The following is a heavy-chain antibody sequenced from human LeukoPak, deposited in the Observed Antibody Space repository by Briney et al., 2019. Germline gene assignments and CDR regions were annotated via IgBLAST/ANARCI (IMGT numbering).Heavy chain of an antibody. CDR2: LSDSGGTT. CDR3: ARGGSHGDY. J-gene: IGHJ4*02. Sequence: GGSLRLSCVASGFTFNNYAMNWVRQAPGKGLEWVSALSDSGGTTYYADSVKGRFTISRDNSKNTLYLQMNSLRAEDTAVYYCARGGSHGDYWGQGTLVTVSS. D-gene: IGHD5-12*01. V-gene: IGHV3-23*01. CDR1: GFTFNNYA.